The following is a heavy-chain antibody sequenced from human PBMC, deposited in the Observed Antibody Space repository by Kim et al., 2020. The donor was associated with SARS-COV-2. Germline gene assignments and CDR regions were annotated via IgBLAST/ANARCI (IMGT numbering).Heavy chain of an antibody. Sequence: GGSLRLSCAASGFTFSSYAMSWVRQAPGKGLEWVSAISGRGGSTSYEDSVKGRFTISRDNSNTTLSLQLHSLSAETTAVSYCSKWQATAVDPAYYYGM. CDR3: SKWQATAVDPAYYYGM. CDR2: ISGRGGST. J-gene: IGHJ6*01. D-gene: IGHD5-18*01. V-gene: IGHV3-23*01. CDR1: GFTFSSYA.